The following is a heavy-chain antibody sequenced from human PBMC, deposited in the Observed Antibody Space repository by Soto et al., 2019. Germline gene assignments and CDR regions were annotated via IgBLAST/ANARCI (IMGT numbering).Heavy chain of an antibody. CDR1: GGSFSGYQ. V-gene: IGHV4-34*01. CDR3: ARGLILWFGEFSRRGGSYYSMDV. CDR2: INDSGHI. D-gene: IGHD3-10*01. J-gene: IGHJ6*03. Sequence: QVQLQQWGAGLLKPSETLSLTCAVYGGSFSGYQWSWIRQTPGKGLEWIGEINDSGHINYNPSLKRRVTFLLDTPKKQISLKLSSAPAADPAVYYCARGLILWFGEFSRRGGSYYSMDVWGKGNTVTVSS.